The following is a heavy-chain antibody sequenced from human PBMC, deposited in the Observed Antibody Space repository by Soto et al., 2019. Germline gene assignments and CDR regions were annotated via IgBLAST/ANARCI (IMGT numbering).Heavy chain of an antibody. Sequence: SETLSLTCTVSGGSISSSSYYWGWIRQPPGKGLEWIGSIYYSGSTYYNPSLKSRVTISVDTSKNQFSLKLSSVTAADTAVYYWARDRHGYSYAYYYYYYYMDDWGKGTTVTVSS. J-gene: IGHJ6*03. V-gene: IGHV4-39*07. D-gene: IGHD5-18*01. CDR3: ARDRHGYSYAYYYYYYYMDD. CDR1: GGSISSSSYY. CDR2: IYYSGST.